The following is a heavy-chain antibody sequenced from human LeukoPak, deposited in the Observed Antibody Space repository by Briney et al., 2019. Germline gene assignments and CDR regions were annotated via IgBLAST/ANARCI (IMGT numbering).Heavy chain of an antibody. CDR1: GFTFSSYA. Sequence: GGSLRLSCADSGFTFSSYAMHWVRQAPGKGLEYVSAISSNGGSTYYANSVKGRFTISRDNSKNTLYLQMGSLRAEDMAVYYCARDTEVAYCGGDCYSGSFDYWGQGTLVTVSS. V-gene: IGHV3-64*01. CDR2: ISSNGGST. CDR3: ARDTEVAYCGGDCYSGSFDY. J-gene: IGHJ4*02. D-gene: IGHD2-21*01.